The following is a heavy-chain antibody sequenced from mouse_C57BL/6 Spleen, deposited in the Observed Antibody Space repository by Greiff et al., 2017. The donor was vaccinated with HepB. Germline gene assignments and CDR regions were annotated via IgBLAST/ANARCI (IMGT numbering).Heavy chain of an antibody. D-gene: IGHD4-1*01. V-gene: IGHV1-4*01. CDR1: GYTFTSYT. CDR2: INPSSGYT. CDR3: AREGELGRRYFDV. Sequence: VKLMESGAELARPGASVKMSCKASGYTFTSYTMHWVKQRPGQGLEWIGYINPSSGYTKYNQKFKDKATLTADKSSSTAYMQLSSLTSEDSAVYYCAREGELGRRYFDVWGTGTTVTVSS. J-gene: IGHJ1*03.